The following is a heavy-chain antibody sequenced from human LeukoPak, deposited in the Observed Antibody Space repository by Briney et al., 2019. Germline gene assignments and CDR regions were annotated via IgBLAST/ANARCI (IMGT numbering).Heavy chain of an antibody. CDR1: GYTFTSYD. D-gene: IGHD6-6*01. Sequence: ASVKVSCKASGYTFTSYDINWVRQATGQGLEWMGWMNPNSGNTGYAQKFQGRVTITRNTSISTAYMELSSLRSEDTAVYYCARGEYSSSSDAFDIWGQGTMVTVSS. V-gene: IGHV1-8*03. CDR3: ARGEYSSSSDAFDI. CDR2: MNPNSGNT. J-gene: IGHJ3*02.